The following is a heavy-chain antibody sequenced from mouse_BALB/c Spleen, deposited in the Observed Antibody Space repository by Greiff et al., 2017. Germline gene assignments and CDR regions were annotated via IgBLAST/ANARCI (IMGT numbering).Heavy chain of an antibody. J-gene: IGHJ4*01. D-gene: IGHD2-4*01. V-gene: IGHV1S81*02. Sequence: QVQLQQPGAELVKPGASVKLSCKASGYTFTSYWMHWVKLRPGQGFEWIGEINPSNGGTNYNEKFKRKATLTVDKSSSTAYMQLSSLTSEDSAVYFCAREESTMITPYYYAMDYWGQGTSVTVSS. CDR1: GYTFTSYW. CDR2: INPSNGGT. CDR3: AREESTMITPYYYAMDY.